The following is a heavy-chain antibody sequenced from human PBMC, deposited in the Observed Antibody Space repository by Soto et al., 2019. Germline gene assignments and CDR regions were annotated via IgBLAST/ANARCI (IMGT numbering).Heavy chain of an antibody. CDR3: TGGGSPIDY. CDR1: GYTFTNFG. D-gene: IGHD3-16*01. Sequence: QVQLVQSGAEVKKPGASVKVSCKASGYTFTNFGISWVRQAPGQGLEWMGWISSYNGNTNYAHNFQGRVTMTTATSTSTAYMELRSLRSDDTAVYYCTGGGSPIDYWGQGTLVTVSS. CDR2: ISSYNGNT. J-gene: IGHJ4*02. V-gene: IGHV1-18*01.